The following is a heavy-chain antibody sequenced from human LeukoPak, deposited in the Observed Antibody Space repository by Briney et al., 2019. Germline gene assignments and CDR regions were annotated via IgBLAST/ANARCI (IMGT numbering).Heavy chain of an antibody. V-gene: IGHV4-4*09. Sequence: SETLSLTCTVSGGSISSYYWSWIRQPPGKGLEWIGYIYTSGSTNYNPFLKSRVTISVDTSKNQFSLKLSSVTAADTAVYYCARHFSGIAARFDPWGQGTLVTVSS. J-gene: IGHJ5*02. CDR1: GGSISSYY. D-gene: IGHD6-13*01. CDR3: ARHFSGIAARFDP. CDR2: IYTSGST.